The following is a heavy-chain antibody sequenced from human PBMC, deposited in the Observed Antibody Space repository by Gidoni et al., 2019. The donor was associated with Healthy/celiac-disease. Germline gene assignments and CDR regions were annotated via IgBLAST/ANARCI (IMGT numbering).Heavy chain of an antibody. CDR2: ISSSSSYI. D-gene: IGHD6-13*01. J-gene: IGHJ6*03. Sequence: EVQLVESGGGLVKPGGSLRLSCAASGFTFSSYSMNWVRQAPGKGLELVSSISSSSSYIYYADSVKGRFTISRDNAKNSLYLQMNSLRAEDTAVYYCARDPEDSSSWYLGYYYYYYMDVWGKGTTVTVSS. V-gene: IGHV3-21*01. CDR1: GFTFSSYS. CDR3: ARDPEDSSSWYLGYYYYYYMDV.